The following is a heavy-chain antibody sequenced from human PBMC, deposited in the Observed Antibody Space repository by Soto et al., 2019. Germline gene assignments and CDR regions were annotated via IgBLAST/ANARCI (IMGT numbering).Heavy chain of an antibody. J-gene: IGHJ4*02. D-gene: IGHD2-21*01. Sequence: QVQLQESGPGLVKPSQTLSLTCTVSGGSISSGDYYWSWIRQPPGKGLEWIGYIYYSGSTYYNPSIKSRVTMSVDASKNQSSLKLNSVTAADTAVYYCAREDQTHNYFEYWGQGTLVTVSS. CDR2: IYYSGST. CDR1: GGSISSGDYY. CDR3: AREDQTHNYFEY. V-gene: IGHV4-30-4*01.